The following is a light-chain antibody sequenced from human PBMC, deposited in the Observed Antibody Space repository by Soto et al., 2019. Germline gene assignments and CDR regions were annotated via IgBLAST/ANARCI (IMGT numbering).Light chain of an antibody. J-gene: IGKJ1*01. Sequence: EIVLAQSPATLSLSPGERATLSCRASQSVSIYLAWYQQKPGQAPRLLIYDASSRATGIPDRFSGTGSETDFTLTISRLEPEDFAVYYCQQRSNWPPTFGQGTKVDI. CDR2: DAS. CDR3: QQRSNWPPT. V-gene: IGKV3-11*01. CDR1: QSVSIY.